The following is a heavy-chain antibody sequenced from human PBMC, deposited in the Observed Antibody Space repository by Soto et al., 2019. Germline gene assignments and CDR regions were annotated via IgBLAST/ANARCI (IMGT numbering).Heavy chain of an antibody. V-gene: IGHV4-34*01. D-gene: IGHD3-10*02. CDR2: VNHSGST. Sequence: SDTLCLTCAVYGGSFSGYYWSWIRQPPGKGLEWIGEVNHSGSTNYNPSLKSRVTISVDTSKNQFSLKLSSVTAADTAVYYCARGRTGMAMFRFEPWFKGTMVT. CDR1: GGSFSGYY. J-gene: IGHJ5*02. CDR3: ARGRTGMAMFRFEP.